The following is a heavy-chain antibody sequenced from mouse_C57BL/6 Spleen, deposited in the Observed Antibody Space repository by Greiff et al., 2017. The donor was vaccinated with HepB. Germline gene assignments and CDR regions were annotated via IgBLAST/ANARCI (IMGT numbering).Heavy chain of an antibody. Sequence: LQESGAELAKPGASVKLSCKASGYTFTSYWMHWVKQRHGQGLEWIGYINPSSGYTKYNQKFKDKATLTADKSSSTAYMQLSSLTYEDSAVHYCARPSSNYYATIFFDYSPQVPTLTVSS. CDR3: ARPSSNYYATIFFDY. J-gene: IGHJ2*01. V-gene: IGHV1-7*01. CDR2: INPSSGYT. CDR1: GYTFTSYW. D-gene: IGHD1-1*01.